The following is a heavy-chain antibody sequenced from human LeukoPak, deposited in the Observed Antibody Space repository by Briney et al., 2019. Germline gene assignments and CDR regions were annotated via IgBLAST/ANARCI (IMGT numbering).Heavy chain of an antibody. CDR1: GFTFSDYA. V-gene: IGHV3-23*01. CDR3: AKSSPGQTIIDP. Sequence: GGSLRLSCAASGFTFSDYAMSWVRRAPGKGLEWVSSISGSGRSTYYADSVKGRFTISRDKSKNTLYLQMNSLRAEDTAVYYCAKSSPGQTIIDPWGQGTLVTVSS. D-gene: IGHD6-6*01. CDR2: ISGSGRST. J-gene: IGHJ5*02.